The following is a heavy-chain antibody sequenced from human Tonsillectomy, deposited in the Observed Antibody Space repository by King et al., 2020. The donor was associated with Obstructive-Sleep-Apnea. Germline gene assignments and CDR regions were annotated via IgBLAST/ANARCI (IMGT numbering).Heavy chain of an antibody. V-gene: IGHV4-59*08. Sequence: VQLQESGPGLVKPSETLSLTCTVSGGSISSYYWSWVRQPPGKGLEWIGYIYSTGSTNYNPSLKSRVTISVDTSKNQFSLKLTSVTAADTAVYYCARQYRSGWYYFDYWGQGTLVTVSS. D-gene: IGHD6-13*01. J-gene: IGHJ4*02. CDR3: ARQYRSGWYYFDY. CDR2: IYSTGST. CDR1: GGSISSYY.